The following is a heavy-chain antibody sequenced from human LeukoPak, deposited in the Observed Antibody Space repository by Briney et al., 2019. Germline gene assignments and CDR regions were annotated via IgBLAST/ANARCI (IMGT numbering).Heavy chain of an antibody. CDR2: IYYSGST. Sequence: SETLSLTCTVSGGSISSYYWSWIRQPPGKGLEWIGYIYYSGSTDYNPSLKSRVTISVDTSKNQVSPKLSSVTAADTALYYCARGSAYYYWGQGTLVTVSS. D-gene: IGHD3-22*01. V-gene: IGHV4-59*01. CDR1: GGSISSYY. J-gene: IGHJ4*02. CDR3: ARGSAYYY.